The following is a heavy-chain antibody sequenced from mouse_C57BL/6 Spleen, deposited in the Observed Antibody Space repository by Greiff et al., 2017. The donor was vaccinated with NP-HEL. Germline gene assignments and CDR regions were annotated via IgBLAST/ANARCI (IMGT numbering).Heavy chain of an antibody. Sequence: EVQRVESGGGLVKPGGSLKLSCAASGFTFSDYGMHWVRQAPEKGLEWVAYISSGSSTIYYADTVKGRFTISRDNAKNTLFLQMTSLRSEDTAMYYCARDYGSSSSFAYWGQGTLVTVSA. CDR2: ISSGSSTI. V-gene: IGHV5-17*01. D-gene: IGHD1-1*01. J-gene: IGHJ3*01. CDR3: ARDYGSSSSFAY. CDR1: GFTFSDYG.